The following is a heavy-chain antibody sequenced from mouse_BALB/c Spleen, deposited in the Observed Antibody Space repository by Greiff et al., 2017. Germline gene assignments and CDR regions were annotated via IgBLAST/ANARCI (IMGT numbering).Heavy chain of an antibody. D-gene: IGHD2-3*01. J-gene: IGHJ3*01. CDR3: ARSGDGYYRFAD. CDR2: ISYSGST. V-gene: IGHV3-2*02. Sequence: EVKLVESGPGLVKPSQSLSLTCTVTGYSITSDYAWNWIRQFPGNKLEWMGYISYSGSTCYNPSLKSRISITRDTSKNQFFLHLNSVTTEDTATYYGARSGDGYYRFADWGQGTRVTVSA. CDR1: GYSITSDYA.